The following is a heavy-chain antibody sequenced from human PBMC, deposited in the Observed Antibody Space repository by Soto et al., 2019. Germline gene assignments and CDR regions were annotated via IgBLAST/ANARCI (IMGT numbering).Heavy chain of an antibody. CDR1: GIAFNKYG. V-gene: IGHV3-23*01. J-gene: IGHJ6*01. CDR3: STERSGTYYQYHGIDL. CDR2: LTGSGGSA. D-gene: IGHD1-26*01. Sequence: GGSLILACAASGIAFNKYGMNWVRQAPGKGLEWVAGLTGSGGSAYYADSVEGRFTISRDNSKDTLYLQMDRLTADDSAVYYCSTERSGTYYQYHGIDLWGQGPTVTVSS.